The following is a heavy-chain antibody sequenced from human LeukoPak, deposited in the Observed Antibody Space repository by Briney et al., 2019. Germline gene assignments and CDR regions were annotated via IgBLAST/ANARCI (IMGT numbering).Heavy chain of an antibody. J-gene: IGHJ4*02. V-gene: IGHV4-31*03. CDR2: IYYSGST. D-gene: IGHD2-2*02. CDR1: GGSISSGGYY. CDR3: ARVPRDRYCSSTSCYTKGGYFDY. Sequence: SQTPSLTCTVSGGSISSGGYYWSWIRPHPGKGLEWIGYIYYSGSTYYNPSLKSRVTISVDTSKNQFSLKLSSVTAADTAVYYCARVPRDRYCSSTSCYTKGGYFDYWGQGTLVTVSS.